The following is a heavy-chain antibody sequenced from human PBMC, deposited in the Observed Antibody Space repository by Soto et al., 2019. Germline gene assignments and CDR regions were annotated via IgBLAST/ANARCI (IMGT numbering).Heavy chain of an antibody. Sequence: SETLSLTCTVSGGSISSSSYYWGWIRQPPGKGLEWIGSIYYSGSTYYNPSLKSRVTISVDTSKNQFSLKLSSVTAADTAVYYCARVGYCSGGSCFDFDCWGQGTLVTVSS. D-gene: IGHD2-15*01. J-gene: IGHJ4*02. CDR3: ARVGYCSGGSCFDFDC. V-gene: IGHV4-39*01. CDR2: IYYSGST. CDR1: GGSISSSSYY.